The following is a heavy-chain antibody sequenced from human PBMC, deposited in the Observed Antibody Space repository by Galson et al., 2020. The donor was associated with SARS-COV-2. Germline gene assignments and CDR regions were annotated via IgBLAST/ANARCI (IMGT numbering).Heavy chain of an antibody. V-gene: IGHV3-30*19. CDR3: ASEMGPNYYDTRGRYYFDY. CDR1: GFTFSRFG. D-gene: IGHD3-22*01. J-gene: IGHJ4*02. CDR2: ISSDGSSS. Sequence: GESLKISCTASGFTFSRFGMHWVRQAPGKGLEWVAVISSDGSSSYYADFVKGRFTISRDNSKNTLSLQMDSLRNEDTAVYYCASEMGPNYYDTRGRYYFDYWGQGTLVTVSS.